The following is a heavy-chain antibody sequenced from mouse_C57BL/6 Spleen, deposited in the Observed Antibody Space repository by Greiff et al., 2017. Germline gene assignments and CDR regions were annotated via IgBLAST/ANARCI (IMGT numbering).Heavy chain of an antibody. CDR3: ARQGDYGNFDV. J-gene: IGHJ1*03. CDR1: EYEFPSHD. V-gene: IGHV5-2*01. Sequence: EVKVVESGGGLVQPGESLKLSCESNEYEFPSHDMSWVRKTPEKRLELVAAINSDGGSTYYPDTMERRFIISRDNTKKTLYLQMSSLRSEDTALXYCARQGDYGNFDVWGTGTTVTVSS. CDR2: INSDGGST.